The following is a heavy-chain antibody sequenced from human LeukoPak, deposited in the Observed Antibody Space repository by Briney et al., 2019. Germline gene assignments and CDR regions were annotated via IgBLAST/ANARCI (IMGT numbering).Heavy chain of an antibody. D-gene: IGHD6-19*01. J-gene: IGHJ3*02. Sequence: SETLSLTCAVYGGSFSGYYWSWIRQPPGKGLEWIGEINHSGSTNYNPSLKSRVTISVDTSKNQFSLKLSSVTAADTAVYYCARGEAPIAGAVKAFDIWGQGTMVTVSS. CDR1: GGSFSGYY. CDR2: INHSGST. V-gene: IGHV4-34*01. CDR3: ARGEAPIAGAVKAFDI.